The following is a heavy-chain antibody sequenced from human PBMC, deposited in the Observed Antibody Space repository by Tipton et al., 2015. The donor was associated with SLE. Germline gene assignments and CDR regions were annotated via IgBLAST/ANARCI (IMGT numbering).Heavy chain of an antibody. CDR3: ARTSWGTAMVDY. CDR2: ISTYTGNT. Sequence: QSGAEVKKPGASVKVSCKASGYRFRNFGITWVRQAPGQGLEWMGWISTYTGNTNYAQKFQDRVTLTRDTSTTTAYMELRSLRSDDTAVYYCARTSWGTAMVDYWGQGTQVTVSS. D-gene: IGHD5-18*01. CDR1: GYRFRNFG. V-gene: IGHV1-18*01. J-gene: IGHJ4*02.